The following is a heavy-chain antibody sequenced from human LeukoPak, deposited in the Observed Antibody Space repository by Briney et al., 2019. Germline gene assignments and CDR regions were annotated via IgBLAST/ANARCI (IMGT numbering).Heavy chain of an antibody. CDR1: GYTFTSYA. CDR2: INTNTGNP. D-gene: IGHD3-9*01. Sequence: ASVKVSCKASGYTFTSYAMNWVRQAPGQGLEWMGWINTNTGNPTYAQGFTGRFVFSLDTSISTAYLQISSLKAEDTAVYYCAREANYDILTGPGYWGQGTLVTVSS. V-gene: IGHV7-4-1*02. J-gene: IGHJ4*02. CDR3: AREANYDILTGPGY.